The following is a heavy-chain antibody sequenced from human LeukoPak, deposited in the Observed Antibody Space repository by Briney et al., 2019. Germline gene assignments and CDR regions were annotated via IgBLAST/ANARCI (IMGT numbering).Heavy chain of an antibody. CDR1: GFTFSSYW. Sequence: PGGSLRLSCAASGFTFSSYWMYWVRQAPGKGLVWVSRINSDGRSANYADSVKGRFTISRDNSKNTLYLQMNSLRAEDTAVYYCAKDQGYYDILTGYYSPFVPGPFDYWGQGTLVTVSS. CDR3: AKDQGYYDILTGYYSPFVPGPFDY. J-gene: IGHJ4*02. D-gene: IGHD3-9*01. V-gene: IGHV3-74*01. CDR2: INSDGRSA.